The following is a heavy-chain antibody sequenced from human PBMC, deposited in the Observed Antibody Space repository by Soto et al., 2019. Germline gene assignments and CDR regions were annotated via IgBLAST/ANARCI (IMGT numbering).Heavy chain of an antibody. J-gene: IGHJ4*02. Sequence: PSETLSLTCTVSGDSISSGTYYWSWIRQHPGKGLEWIGYIHYSESTYYNPSLKSRVTISVDTSKNQFSLKLSSVTGADTAVYYCARGRSSHRYWGQGTQVTVSS. V-gene: IGHV4-31*03. CDR3: ARGRSSHRY. CDR2: IHYSEST. CDR1: GDSISSGTYY.